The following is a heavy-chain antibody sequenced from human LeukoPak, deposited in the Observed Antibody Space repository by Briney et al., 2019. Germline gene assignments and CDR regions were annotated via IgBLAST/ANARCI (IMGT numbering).Heavy chain of an antibody. D-gene: IGHD2-21*02. CDR3: ARVPYCGGDCAGYFQH. CDR1: GGSISSGGYS. V-gene: IGHV4-30-2*01. CDR2: IYHSGST. J-gene: IGHJ1*01. Sequence: SETLSLTCAVSGGSISSGGYSWSWIRQPPGKGLEWIGYIYHSGSTYYNPSLKSRVTISVDRSKNQFSLRLNSVTAADTAVYYCARVPYCGGDCAGYFQHWGQGTLVTVSS.